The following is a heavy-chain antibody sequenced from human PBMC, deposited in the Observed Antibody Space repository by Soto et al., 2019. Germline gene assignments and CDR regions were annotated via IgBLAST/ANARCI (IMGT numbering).Heavy chain of an antibody. CDR3: ATDSTSRFHPDY. CDR1: GFIFRTCG. Sequence: QVHLVESGGGVVQPEMSLRLSCAASGFIFRTCGMHWVRQAPGKGLEWVAHIRHDGSNKYYADSVKGRFTISRDNSRSTLYLQMNNLRGEDTAVYYCATDSTSRFHPDYWGQGTLVTVSS. CDR2: IRHDGSNK. D-gene: IGHD1-1*01. J-gene: IGHJ4*02. V-gene: IGHV3-33*01.